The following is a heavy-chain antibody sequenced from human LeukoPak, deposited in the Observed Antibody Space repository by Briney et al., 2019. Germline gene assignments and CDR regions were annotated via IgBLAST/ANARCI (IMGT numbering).Heavy chain of an antibody. CDR3: AKDSTNYYDSSGYSGY. J-gene: IGHJ4*02. CDR1: GFTFSSYS. CDR2: ISSSSSAI. V-gene: IGHV3-48*01. D-gene: IGHD3-22*01. Sequence: GGSLRLSCAASGFTFSSYSMNWVRQAPGKGLEWVSYISSSSSAIYYADSVKGRFTISRDNAKNSLYLQMNSLRAEDTAVYYCAKDSTNYYDSSGYSGYWGQGALVTVSS.